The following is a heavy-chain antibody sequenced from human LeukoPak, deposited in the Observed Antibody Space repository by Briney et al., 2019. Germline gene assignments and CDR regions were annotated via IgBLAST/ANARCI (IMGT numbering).Heavy chain of an antibody. Sequence: AGGSLRLSCAASGFTFSSYGMHWVRQAPGKGLEWVTVIWYDGSNKYYADSVKGRFTISRDNSKNTLYLQMNSLRAEDTAVYYCARDRIVGVISGIDYWGQGALVTVSS. J-gene: IGHJ4*02. CDR3: ARDRIVGVISGIDY. V-gene: IGHV3-33*01. CDR2: IWYDGSNK. D-gene: IGHD3-22*01. CDR1: GFTFSSYG.